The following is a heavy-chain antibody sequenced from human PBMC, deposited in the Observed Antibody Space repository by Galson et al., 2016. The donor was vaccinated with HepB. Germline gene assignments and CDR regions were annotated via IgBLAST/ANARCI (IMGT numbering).Heavy chain of an antibody. Sequence: SLRLSCAASGFTFSNYAMNWVRQAPGKGLEWVSAISGSGSRTYYADSLKGRFTISRDNSKNTLYLQMNSLRADDTAIYYCATFNWNYDYWGQGTLVTVSS. D-gene: IGHD1-20*01. V-gene: IGHV3-23*01. CDR1: GFTFSNYA. CDR3: ATFNWNYDY. J-gene: IGHJ4*02. CDR2: ISGSGSRT.